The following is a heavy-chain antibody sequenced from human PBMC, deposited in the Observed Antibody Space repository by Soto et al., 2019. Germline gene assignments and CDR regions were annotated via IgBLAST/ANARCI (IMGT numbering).Heavy chain of an antibody. D-gene: IGHD6-19*01. J-gene: IGHJ6*02. V-gene: IGHV3-33*01. Sequence: QVQVVESGGGVVQPGRSLRLSCRASGFTFRSHAMHWVRQAPGKGLEWVAQIWYDGSNKYYADSVKGRFTISRDNSKNTLYVQMDSLRVEDTAVYYCARDGQSLAPYALDVWGQGTAVTVS. CDR2: IWYDGSNK. CDR1: GFTFRSHA. CDR3: ARDGQSLAPYALDV.